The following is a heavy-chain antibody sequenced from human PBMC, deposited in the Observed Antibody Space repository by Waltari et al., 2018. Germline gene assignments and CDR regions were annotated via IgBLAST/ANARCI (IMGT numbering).Heavy chain of an antibody. CDR2: IYTSGST. J-gene: IGHJ4*02. D-gene: IGHD3-10*01. CDR1: GGSIRSGSYY. CDR3: ASYIVDGGGSGSFDY. Sequence: QVQLQESGPGLVKPSQTLSLTCTVSGGSIRSGSYYWSWIRQPAGKGLEWIGRIYTSGSTNYNPSLKSRVTISVDTSKNQFSLKLSSVTAADTAVYYCASYIVDGGGSGSFDYWGQGTLVTVSS. V-gene: IGHV4-61*02.